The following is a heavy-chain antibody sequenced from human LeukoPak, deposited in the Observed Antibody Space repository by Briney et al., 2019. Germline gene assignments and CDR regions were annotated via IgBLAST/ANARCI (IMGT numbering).Heavy chain of an antibody. D-gene: IGHD5-12*01. CDR3: ARGGAGGYSGYDYSGYDY. Sequence: ASVKVSCKASGYTFTSYDINWVRQATGRGLEWVGWMNPNSGNTGYAQKFQGRVTMTRDTSTSTVYMELSSLRSEDTAVYYCARGGAGGYSGYDYSGYDYWGQGTLVTVSS. CDR1: GYTFTSYD. CDR2: MNPNSGNT. V-gene: IGHV1-8*02. J-gene: IGHJ4*02.